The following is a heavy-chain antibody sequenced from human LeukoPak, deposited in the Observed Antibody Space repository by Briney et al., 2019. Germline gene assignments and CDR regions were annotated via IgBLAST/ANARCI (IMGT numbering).Heavy chain of an antibody. CDR3: APGRIVVAPYFDY. Sequence: GGSLRLSCAASGFTFSSYTMSWVRQAPGKGMEWVSAISVSGGSTYYADSVKGRFTITRENSKNTLYLQMNSLRAEDTAVYYCAPGRIVVAPYFDYWGQGTLVTVSS. V-gene: IGHV3-23*01. CDR1: GFTFSSYT. CDR2: ISVSGGST. J-gene: IGHJ4*02. D-gene: IGHD3-22*01.